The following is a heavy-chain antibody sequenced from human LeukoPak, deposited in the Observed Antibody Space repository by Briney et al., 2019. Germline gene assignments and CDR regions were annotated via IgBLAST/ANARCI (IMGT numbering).Heavy chain of an antibody. CDR2: ISGSGGST. Sequence: GGSLRLSCAASGFTFSSYAMSWVRQAPGKGLEWVSAISGSGGSTYYADSVKGRFTISRDNSKNTLYLQMNSLRAEDTAVYYCAKDLYYYDSSGHDAFDIWGQGTMVTVSP. D-gene: IGHD3-22*01. J-gene: IGHJ3*02. CDR1: GFTFSSYA. V-gene: IGHV3-23*01. CDR3: AKDLYYYDSSGHDAFDI.